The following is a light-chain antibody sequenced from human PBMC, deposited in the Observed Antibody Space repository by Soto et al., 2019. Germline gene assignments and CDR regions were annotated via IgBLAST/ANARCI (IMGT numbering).Light chain of an antibody. Sequence: IEMTQSPSSLSASVGDRVTITCRASQGISSYLAWYQQKPGKAPKLLIYAASTLQSGVPSRFSGSGSGTEFTLTISSLQPGDFATYYCQHYNSYSEAFGQGTKVDIK. V-gene: IGKV1-9*01. CDR3: QHYNSYSEA. J-gene: IGKJ1*01. CDR1: QGISSY. CDR2: AAS.